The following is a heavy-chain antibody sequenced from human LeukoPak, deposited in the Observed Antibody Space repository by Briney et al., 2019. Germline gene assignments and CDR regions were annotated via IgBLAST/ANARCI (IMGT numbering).Heavy chain of an antibody. CDR1: GYAFIDFY. D-gene: IGHD4-11*01. Sequence: GASVRVSFKASGYAFIDFYMHWVRQAPGKGAERVGRIDPDNGETVYMEKLQGRLTISADTSTDTAYIKLSSLKSDDAAVYYCATSTPRYSSSPVKYWGQGTLVTVSS. CDR3: ATSTPRYSSSPVKY. V-gene: IGHV1-69-2*01. CDR2: IDPDNGET. J-gene: IGHJ4*02.